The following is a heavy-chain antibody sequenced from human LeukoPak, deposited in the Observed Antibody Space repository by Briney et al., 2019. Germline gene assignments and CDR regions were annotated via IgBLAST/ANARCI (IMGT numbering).Heavy chain of an antibody. CDR3: ARVVRGVTPGVNWFDP. Sequence: ASVNVSCKASGYTFTSYGISWVRQAPGQGLEWIGWISAYNGNTNYAQKLQGRVTMTTDTSTSTAYMELRSLRSDDTAVYYCARVVRGVTPGVNWFDPWGQGTLVTVSS. CDR1: GYTFTSYG. J-gene: IGHJ5*02. D-gene: IGHD3-10*01. V-gene: IGHV1-18*01. CDR2: ISAYNGNT.